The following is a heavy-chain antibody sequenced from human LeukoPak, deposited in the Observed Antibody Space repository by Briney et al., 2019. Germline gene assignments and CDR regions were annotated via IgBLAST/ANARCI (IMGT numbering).Heavy chain of an antibody. CDR1: GFTFSSYA. V-gene: IGHV3-23*01. CDR2: ISGSGGST. J-gene: IGHJ3*02. Sequence: GGSLRLSCAASGFTFSSYAMSWVRQAPGKGLEWVSAISGSGGSTYYADSVKGRFTTSRDNSKNTLYLQMNSLRAEDTAVYYCAKDVVVVPAASDAFDIWGQGTMVTVSS. CDR3: AKDVVVVPAASDAFDI. D-gene: IGHD2-2*01.